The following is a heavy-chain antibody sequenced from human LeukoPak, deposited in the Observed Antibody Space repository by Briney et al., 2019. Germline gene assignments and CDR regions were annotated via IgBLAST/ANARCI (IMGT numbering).Heavy chain of an antibody. D-gene: IGHD2-15*01. CDR1: GGSISSYS. J-gene: IGHJ5*02. Sequence: SETLSLTCTVSGGSISSYSWSWIRQPAGKGLEWIGRMYTSGSIDYNPSLKSRVTMSADTSKNQLSLKLSSVTAADTAVYHCARDGSCSGGSCYSIGWFDPWGQGTLVTVSS. CDR2: MYTSGSI. CDR3: ARDGSCSGGSCYSIGWFDP. V-gene: IGHV4-4*07.